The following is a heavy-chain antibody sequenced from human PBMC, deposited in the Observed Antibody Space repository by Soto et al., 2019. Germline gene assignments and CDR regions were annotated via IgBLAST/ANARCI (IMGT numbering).Heavy chain of an antibody. V-gene: IGHV3-30*18. Sequence: PGGSLRLSCAASGFTFSSYGMHWVRQAPGKGLEWVAVISYDGSNKYYADSVKGRFTISRDNSKNTLYLQMNSLRAEDTAVYYCAKGRYYYDSSGYLSGAFDIWGQGTMVT. CDR3: AKGRYYYDSSGYLSGAFDI. D-gene: IGHD3-22*01. J-gene: IGHJ3*02. CDR1: GFTFSSYG. CDR2: ISYDGSNK.